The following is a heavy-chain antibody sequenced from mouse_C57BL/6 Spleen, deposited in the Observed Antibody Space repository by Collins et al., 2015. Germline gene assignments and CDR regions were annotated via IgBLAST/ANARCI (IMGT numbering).Heavy chain of an antibody. J-gene: IGHJ3*01. Sequence: EVQLVESGGGLVQPGGSLKLSCAASGFTFSSYGMSWVRQTPDKRLELVATINSNGGSTYYPDNVKGRFTISRDNAKNTLYLQMSSLKSEDTAMYYCATGFAYWGQGTLVTVSA. CDR3: ATGFAY. CDR2: INSNGGST. V-gene: IGHV5-6-3*01. CDR1: GFTFSSYG.